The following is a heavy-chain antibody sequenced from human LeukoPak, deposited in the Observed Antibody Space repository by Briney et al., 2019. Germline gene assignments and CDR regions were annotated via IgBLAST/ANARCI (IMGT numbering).Heavy chain of an antibody. V-gene: IGHV3-11*04. J-gene: IGHJ5*02. CDR2: ISSSGSTI. CDR1: GFTFSDYY. Sequence: GGSLRLSCAASGFTFSDYYMSWIRQAPGKGLEWVSYISSSGSTIYYADSVKGRFTISRDNAKNSLYLQMNSLRAEDTAVYYCASEANDILTGYHHHWGQGTLVTVSS. D-gene: IGHD3-9*01. CDR3: ASEANDILTGYHHH.